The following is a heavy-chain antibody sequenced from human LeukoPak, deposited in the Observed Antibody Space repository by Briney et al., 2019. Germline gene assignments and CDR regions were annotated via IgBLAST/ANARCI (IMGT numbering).Heavy chain of an antibody. V-gene: IGHV4-59*01. CDR3: ARGPSSGRFDP. J-gene: IGHJ5*02. CDR2: IDYSGST. CDR1: GGSISSYY. D-gene: IGHD6-25*01. Sequence: WETLSLTCSVTGGSISSYYWSWIRQPPAKGLEGIGYIDYSGSTNYNPSLKSRVTISVDTSKNQLSLKLSSVTAADMAVYYCARGPSSGRFDPWGQGTLVTVSS.